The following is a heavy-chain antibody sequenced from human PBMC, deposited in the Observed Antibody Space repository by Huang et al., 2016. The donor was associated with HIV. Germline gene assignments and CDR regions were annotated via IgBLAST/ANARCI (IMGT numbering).Heavy chain of an antibody. D-gene: IGHD3-9*01. CDR1: EYTLTALS. Sequence: QVQLVQSRAEVKKPGASVKVSCKVSEYTLTALSIHGVREPPGKGLEWMGGVDPEIGEATCQQKFQGRVTMTEDTSTETAFMELSGLRPEDTAVYYCATGVDVFFDFWGQGTLVTVSS. V-gene: IGHV1-24*01. CDR3: ATGVDVFFDF. CDR2: VDPEIGEA. J-gene: IGHJ4*02.